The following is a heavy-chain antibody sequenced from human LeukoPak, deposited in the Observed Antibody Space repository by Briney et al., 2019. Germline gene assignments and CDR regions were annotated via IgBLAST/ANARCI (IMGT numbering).Heavy chain of an antibody. J-gene: IGHJ4*02. CDR1: GFTFSSYA. V-gene: IGHV3-23*01. CDR3: ARAHDFWSGYGY. CDR2: ISGSGGST. D-gene: IGHD3-3*01. Sequence: GGSLRLSCAASGFTFSSYAMSWVRQAPGKGLEWVSAISGSGGSTYYADSVKGRFTISRDNSKNTLYLQMNSLRAEDTAVYYCARAHDFWSGYGYWGQGTLVTVSS.